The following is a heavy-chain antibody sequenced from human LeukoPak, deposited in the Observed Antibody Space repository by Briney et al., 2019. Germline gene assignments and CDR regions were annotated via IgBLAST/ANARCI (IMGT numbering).Heavy chain of an antibody. J-gene: IGHJ4*02. Sequence: GASVKVFCKASGGTFNSFVISWVRQAPGQGLEWMGGVIPLFGTANYAQKFQDRATITADESTSTAYMELSSLRSEDTAFYYCARLGGDSSDYPFDHWGQGTLVTVSS. CDR2: VIPLFGTA. V-gene: IGHV1-69*13. D-gene: IGHD3-22*01. CDR3: ARLGGDSSDYPFDH. CDR1: GGTFNSFV.